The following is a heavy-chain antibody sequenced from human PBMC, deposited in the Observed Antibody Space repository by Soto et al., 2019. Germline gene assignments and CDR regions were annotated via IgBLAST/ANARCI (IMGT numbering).Heavy chain of an antibody. CDR1: SYFISSGFY. J-gene: IGHJ4*02. CDR3: AREGNDYGSSGYYYFDY. CDR2: IYHSGST. V-gene: IGHV4-38-2*02. Sequence: SETLSLTCAVSSYFISSGFYWGWIRQPPGKGLEWIASIYHSGSTHYNPSLESRVTISVDTSKNQFSLKLSSVTAADTAVYYCAREGNDYGSSGYYYFDYWGQGTLVTVSS. D-gene: IGHD3-22*01.